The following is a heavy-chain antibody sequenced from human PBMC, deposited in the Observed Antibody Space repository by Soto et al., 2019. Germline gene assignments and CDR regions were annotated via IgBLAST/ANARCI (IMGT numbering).Heavy chain of an antibody. V-gene: IGHV3-23*01. CDR1: GFTFTDYA. CDR3: AKGGRNTGYSYHKFDP. D-gene: IGHD3-22*01. J-gene: IGHJ5*02. CDR2: ISGGST. Sequence: QPGGSLRLSCAASGFTFTDYAMSWVRQAPGRGLEWVSAISGGSTYYADSVKGRFTISRDNSKNTLYLQMNSLRVEDTAVYYCAKGGRNTGYSYHKFDPRGKGTLVTVSS.